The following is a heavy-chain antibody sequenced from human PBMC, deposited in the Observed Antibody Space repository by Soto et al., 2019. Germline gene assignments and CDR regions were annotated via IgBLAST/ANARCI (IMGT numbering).Heavy chain of an antibody. CDR3: ARAGGYCSGGSCDYYGMDV. J-gene: IGHJ6*02. Sequence: SVKVSCKASGGTFSSYAISWVRQAPGQGLEWMGGIIPIFGTANYAQKFQGRVTITADESTSTAYMELSSLRSEDTAVYYCARAGGYCSGGSCDYYGMDVWGQGTTVTVSS. D-gene: IGHD2-15*01. CDR1: GGTFSSYA. V-gene: IGHV1-69*13. CDR2: IIPIFGTA.